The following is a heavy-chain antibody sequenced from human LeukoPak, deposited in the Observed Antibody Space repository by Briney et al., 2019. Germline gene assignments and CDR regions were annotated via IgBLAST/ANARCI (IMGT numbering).Heavy chain of an antibody. V-gene: IGHV3-21*01. J-gene: IGHJ3*02. CDR3: ARDVDSKDAFDI. D-gene: IGHD3-22*01. Sequence: GGSLRLSCAASGFTFSSYSMNWVRQAPGKGLEWVSSISSSSSYIYYADSVKGRFTISRDNAKNSLYLQMNSPRAEDTAVYYCARDVDSKDAFDIWGQGTMVTVSS. CDR2: ISSSSSYI. CDR1: GFTFSSYS.